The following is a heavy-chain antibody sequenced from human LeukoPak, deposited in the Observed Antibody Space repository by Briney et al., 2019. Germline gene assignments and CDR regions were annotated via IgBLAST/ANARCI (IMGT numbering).Heavy chain of an antibody. CDR2: IKQDGSEK. J-gene: IGHJ4*02. CDR3: ARKGGTPDY. CDR1: GFTFSSYW. D-gene: IGHD2-15*01. V-gene: IGHV3-7*01. Sequence: GGSLRLSCAASGFTFSSYWMSWFRQAPGKGLEWVANIKQDGSEKNYVDSVKGRFTISRDDAKNSLYLQMNNLRAEDTAVYYCARKGGTPDYWGQGTLVTVSS.